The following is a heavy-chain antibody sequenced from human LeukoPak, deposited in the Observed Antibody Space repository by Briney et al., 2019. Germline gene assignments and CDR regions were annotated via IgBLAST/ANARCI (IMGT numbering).Heavy chain of an antibody. CDR2: IIPIFGTA. CDR1: GGTFSSYA. V-gene: IGHV1-69*13. D-gene: IGHD3-22*01. J-gene: IGHJ4*02. Sequence: ASVKVSCTASGGTFSSYAISWVRQAPGQGLEWMGGIIPIFGTANYAQKFQGRVTITADESTSTAYMELSSLRSEDTAVYYCARGPYYYDSSGYYVTHFDYWGQGTMVTVSS. CDR3: ARGPYYYDSSGYYVTHFDY.